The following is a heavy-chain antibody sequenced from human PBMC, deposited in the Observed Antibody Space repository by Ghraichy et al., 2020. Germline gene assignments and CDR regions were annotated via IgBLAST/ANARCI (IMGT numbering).Heavy chain of an antibody. Sequence: SETLSLTCTVSGYSISSGYYWGWIRQPPGKGLEWIGSIYHSGSAYYNPSLKSRVTISVDTSKNQFSLKLSSVTAADTAVYYCARAGGYCSSTSCYIFGYWGQGTLVTVSS. D-gene: IGHD2-2*02. CDR2: IYHSGSA. CDR1: GYSISSGYY. CDR3: ARAGGYCSSTSCYIFGY. J-gene: IGHJ4*02. V-gene: IGHV4-38-2*02.